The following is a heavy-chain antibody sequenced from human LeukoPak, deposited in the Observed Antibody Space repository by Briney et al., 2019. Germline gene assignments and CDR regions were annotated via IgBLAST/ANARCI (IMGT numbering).Heavy chain of an antibody. Sequence: GGSLRLSCTVSGIPFSRYTMNWVRQAPGKGLEWVSSIHETSRYMYYADSVRGRFTISRDNARNSLFLQMNGLKVDDTAVYYCARMEGSSDHSAEVDYWGRGTLVTVSS. D-gene: IGHD2-2*01. CDR1: GIPFSRYT. V-gene: IGHV3-21*01. CDR2: IHETSRYM. CDR3: ARMEGSSDHSAEVDY. J-gene: IGHJ4*02.